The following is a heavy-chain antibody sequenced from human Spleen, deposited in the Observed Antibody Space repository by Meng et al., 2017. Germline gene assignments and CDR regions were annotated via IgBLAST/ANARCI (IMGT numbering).Heavy chain of an antibody. CDR3: AGEDRGGAGPIGGY. V-gene: IGHV4-39*07. Sequence: SETLSLTCTVSGGSLSSSNYYWGWIRQPPGKGLEWIGSLYYTGVTYYNPSLKSRVTMSVDTSKNQFSLKLSSVTAAGTAVYYCAGEDRGGAGPIGGYWGRGTLVTVSS. D-gene: IGHD3-16*01. J-gene: IGHJ4*02. CDR2: LYYTGVT. CDR1: GGSLSSSNYY.